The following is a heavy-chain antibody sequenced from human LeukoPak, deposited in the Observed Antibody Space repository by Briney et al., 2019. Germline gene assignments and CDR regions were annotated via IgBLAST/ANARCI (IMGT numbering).Heavy chain of an antibody. J-gene: IGHJ4*02. CDR1: GGTFSSYA. Sequence: SVKVSCKASGGTFSSYAISWVRQAPGQGLEWMGRIIPIFGTANYAQKFQGRVTITTDESTSTAYMELSSLRSEDTAVYHCASAIVDTAMVMVYWGQGTVVTVSS. D-gene: IGHD5-18*01. CDR3: ASAIVDTAMVMVY. CDR2: IIPIFGTA. V-gene: IGHV1-69*05.